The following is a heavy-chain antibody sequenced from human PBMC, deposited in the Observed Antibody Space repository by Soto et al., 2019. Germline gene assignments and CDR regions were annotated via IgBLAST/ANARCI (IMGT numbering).Heavy chain of an antibody. CDR1: GFTFSGFG. V-gene: IGHV3-33*01. CDR2: IWYDGSDK. J-gene: IGHJ4*02. CDR3: AFVTVSHYLGY. Sequence: PGGSLRLTCAASGFTFSGFGMHWVRQAPGKGLEWVAIIWYDGSDKYYADSVKGRFTISRDDSKNTLYLQLNSLRAEDTAVYHCAFVTVSHYLGYWGQGTQVTVSS. D-gene: IGHD2-21*01.